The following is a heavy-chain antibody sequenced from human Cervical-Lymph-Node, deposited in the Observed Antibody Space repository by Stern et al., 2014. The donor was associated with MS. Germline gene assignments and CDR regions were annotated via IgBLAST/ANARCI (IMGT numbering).Heavy chain of an antibody. D-gene: IGHD3-22*01. CDR2: VYYSGTT. V-gene: IGHV4-39*01. CDR3: ARLAGFSFIVVKFDH. CDR1: GDSINSGFHY. J-gene: IGHJ4*02. Sequence: QLQLQESGPGLVKPSETLSLTCTVSGDSINSGFHYWAWIRQPPGKGLEXIGTVYYSGTTYYNPSLKSRAPLSVDPSKTQFPLRLPSVTAADTAVYYCARLAGFSFIVVKFDHWGQGTLVPVSS.